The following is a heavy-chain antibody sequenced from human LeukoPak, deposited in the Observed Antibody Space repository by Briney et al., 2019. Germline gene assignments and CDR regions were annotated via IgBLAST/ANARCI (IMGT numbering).Heavy chain of an antibody. J-gene: IGHJ4*02. CDR3: ARGGDGYNTVVDY. Sequence: ASVKVSCKTSGYNFTDYYIHWVRQAPGQGLEWMGWINPNSRGPECAQDFQGRVTLTRDMSISTAYMELSRLRSDDTAVYYCARGGDGYNTVVDYWGQGTLVTVSS. V-gene: IGHV1-2*02. D-gene: IGHD5-24*01. CDR2: INPNSRGP. CDR1: GYNFTDYY.